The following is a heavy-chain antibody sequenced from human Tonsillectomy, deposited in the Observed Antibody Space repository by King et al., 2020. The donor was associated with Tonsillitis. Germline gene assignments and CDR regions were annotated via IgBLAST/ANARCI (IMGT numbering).Heavy chain of an antibody. CDR2: ISSISSYI. CDR3: ASHLSHDAFDI. V-gene: IGHV3-21*01. CDR1: GFTFSSYS. J-gene: IGHJ3*02. Sequence: DVQLVESGGGLVKPGGSLRLSCAASGFTFSSYSMNWVRQAPGKGLEWVSSISSISSYIYYADSVKGRLTISSDNAKNSLYLQMNSLRAEDTAVYYCASHLSHDAFDIWGQGTMVTVSS.